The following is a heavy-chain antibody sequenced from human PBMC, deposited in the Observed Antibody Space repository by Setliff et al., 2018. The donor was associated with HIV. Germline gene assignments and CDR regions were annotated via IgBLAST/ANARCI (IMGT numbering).Heavy chain of an antibody. CDR3: AKDPIFGVVTYYYYYMDV. CDR1: GFTFSTYS. D-gene: IGHD3-3*01. Sequence: KPGGSLRLSCEASGFTFSTYSMNWVRQAPGKGLGWVSSISSSSRSKYYADSVKGRFTISRDNSKNTLYLQMNSLRAEDTAVYYCAKDPIFGVVTYYYYYMDVWGKGTTVTVSS. J-gene: IGHJ6*03. CDR2: ISSSSRSK. V-gene: IGHV3-21*04.